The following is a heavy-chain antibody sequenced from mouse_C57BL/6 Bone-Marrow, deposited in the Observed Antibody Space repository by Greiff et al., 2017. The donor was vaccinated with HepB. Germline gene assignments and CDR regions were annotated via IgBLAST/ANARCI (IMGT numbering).Heavy chain of an antibody. CDR3: ARAYYGSRWFAY. D-gene: IGHD1-1*01. CDR2: IYPGDGDT. CDR1: GYAFSSYW. V-gene: IGHV1-80*01. J-gene: IGHJ3*01. Sequence: VKLMESGAELVKPGASVKISCKASGYAFSSYWMNWVKQRPGKGLEWIGQIYPGDGDTNYNGKFKGKATLTADKSSSTAYMQLSSLTSEDSAVYFCARAYYGSRWFAYWGQGTLVTVSA.